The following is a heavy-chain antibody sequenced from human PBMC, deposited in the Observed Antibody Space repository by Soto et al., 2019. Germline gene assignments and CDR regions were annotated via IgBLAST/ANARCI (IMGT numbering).Heavy chain of an antibody. J-gene: IGHJ1*01. CDR1: GYTFISYG. Sequence: QVLLVQSGAEVKKPGASVKVSCKASGYTFISYGFSWVRQAPGQELEWMGWISAYNGKANYAQKLQGRVTMTTDTSTSTAYMELRSLRSDDTAVYYCARVELSCSGGSCFPEGYFQHWGQGTLVTVSS. CDR3: ARVELSCSGGSCFPEGYFQH. D-gene: IGHD2-15*01. V-gene: IGHV1-18*01. CDR2: ISAYNGKA.